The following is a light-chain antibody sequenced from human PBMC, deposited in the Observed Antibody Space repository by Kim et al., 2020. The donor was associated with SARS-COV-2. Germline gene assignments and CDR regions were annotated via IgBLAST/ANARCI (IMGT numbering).Light chain of an antibody. J-gene: IGLJ2*01. Sequence: ELTQPPSASATPGQRVTFSCSGSGSNIGSNPVAWYQQLPGTAPKLLIYGDNQRPSGVPDRFSGSKSATSASLAITGLQSGDEADYYCATWDDSLNGPAFGGGTRVNVL. CDR2: GDN. CDR3: ATWDDSLNGPA. V-gene: IGLV1-44*01. CDR1: GSNIGSNP.